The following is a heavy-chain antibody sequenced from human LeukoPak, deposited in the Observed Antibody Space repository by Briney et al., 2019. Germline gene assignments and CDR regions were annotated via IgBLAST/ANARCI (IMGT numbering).Heavy chain of an antibody. Sequence: GGSLRLSCAASGFTFISYAMSWVRQAPGKGLEWVSGISGSGVRTYYADSVKGRFIISRDNSKNTVLLQMNSLRAEDTAVYYCAKDVPDSRESLTAHWFDPWGQGTLVTVSS. CDR1: GFTFISYA. J-gene: IGHJ5*02. D-gene: IGHD3-10*01. CDR2: ISGSGVRT. CDR3: AKDVPDSRESLTAHWFDP. V-gene: IGHV3-23*01.